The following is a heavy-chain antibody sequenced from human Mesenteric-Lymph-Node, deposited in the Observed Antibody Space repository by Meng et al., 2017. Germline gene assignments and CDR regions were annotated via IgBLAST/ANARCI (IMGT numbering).Heavy chain of an antibody. V-gene: IGHV4-31*03. Sequence: VQLRESGHGLVKPSQTLSLTCTVSGGSISSGGYYWSWIRQHPGKGLEWIGYIYYSGSTNYNPSLKSRVTISVDKSKNQFSLKLSSVTAADTAVYYCARDQLAAFDYWGQGTLVTVSS. CDR3: ARDQLAAFDY. CDR1: GGSISSGGYY. CDR2: IYYSGST. D-gene: IGHD6-13*01. J-gene: IGHJ4*02.